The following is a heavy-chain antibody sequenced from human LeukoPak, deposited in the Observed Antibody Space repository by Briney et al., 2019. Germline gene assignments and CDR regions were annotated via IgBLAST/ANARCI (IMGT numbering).Heavy chain of an antibody. CDR2: IKDSGSA. V-gene: IGHV4-34*01. CDR3: ARGKGYTTSSRHREIDN. Sequence: SETLSLTCAVYGGSFSGYYWSWIRQPPGKGLEWIGEIKDSGSANYNPSLKSRVFISVDTSKNQFSLKLRSVTAADTAVYYCARGKGYTTSSRHREIDNWGQGTLVTVSS. J-gene: IGHJ4*02. CDR1: GGSFSGYY. D-gene: IGHD6-6*01.